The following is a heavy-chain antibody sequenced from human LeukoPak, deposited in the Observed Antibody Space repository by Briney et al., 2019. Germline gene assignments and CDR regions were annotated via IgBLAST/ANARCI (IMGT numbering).Heavy chain of an antibody. CDR1: GGSISSPY. V-gene: IGHV4-59*08. Sequence: PSGTLSLTCTDSGGSISSPYWTWIRQPPGKGLEWIGYIYYGGSTDYSPSLKSRATISLDTSKNQFSLHLTSVTAADTAVYYCARQLAGLAPPGFIDSWGQGTLVTVSS. CDR2: IYYGGST. J-gene: IGHJ4*02. CDR3: ARQLAGLAPPGFIDS. D-gene: IGHD3-3*02.